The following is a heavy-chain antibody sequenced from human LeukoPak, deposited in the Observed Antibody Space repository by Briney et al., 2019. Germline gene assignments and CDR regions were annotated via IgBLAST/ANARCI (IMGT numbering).Heavy chain of an antibody. CDR1: GLTFSSSW. CDR2: INPDGNKK. CDR3: ARGMSSGPRYGFDP. J-gene: IGHJ5*02. Sequence: GGSLRLSCAVSGLTFSSSWMDWVRQAPGKGLEWVASINPDGNKKYSADSVKGRFTISRDNAKNSLYLQMNSLRAEDTAVYYCARGMSSGPRYGFDPWGQGNLVTVSS. D-gene: IGHD6-19*01. V-gene: IGHV3-7*01.